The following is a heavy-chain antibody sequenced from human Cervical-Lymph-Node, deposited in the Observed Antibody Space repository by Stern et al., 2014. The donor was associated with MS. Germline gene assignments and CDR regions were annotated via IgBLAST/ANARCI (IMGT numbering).Heavy chain of an antibody. Sequence: VQLVESGGGVVQPGKSLSLSCAASGFTFSSYGMHWVRQTPGKGLARGAGVWYDGSNKYYADSVKGRFTISRDNSKNTVFLQMNSLRVEDTSVYYCARYRSSWYSLDYWGQGTLVTVSS. V-gene: IGHV3-33*01. CDR3: ARYRSSWYSLDY. D-gene: IGHD6-13*01. CDR2: VWYDGSNK. CDR1: GFTFSSYG. J-gene: IGHJ4*02.